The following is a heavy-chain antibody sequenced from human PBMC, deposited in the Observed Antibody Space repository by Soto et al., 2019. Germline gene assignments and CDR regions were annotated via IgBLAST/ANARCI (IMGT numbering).Heavy chain of an antibody. CDR3: AKDLIAVDFWSGYAFDI. Sequence: GGSLRLSCAASGFTFSSYAMSWVRQAPGKGLEWVSAISGSGGSTYYADSVKGRFTISRDNSKNTLYLQMNSLRAEDTAVYYCAKDLIAVDFWSGYAFDIWGQGTMVTVSS. CDR2: ISGSGGST. V-gene: IGHV3-23*01. J-gene: IGHJ3*02. CDR1: GFTFSSYA. D-gene: IGHD3-3*01.